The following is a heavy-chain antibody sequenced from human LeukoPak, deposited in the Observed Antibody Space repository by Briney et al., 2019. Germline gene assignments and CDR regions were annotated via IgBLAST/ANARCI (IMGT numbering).Heavy chain of an antibody. V-gene: IGHV7-4-1*02. CDR1: GYTFTKYA. D-gene: IGHD3-22*01. J-gene: IGHJ4*02. Sequence: ASVNVSCKGSGYTFTKYAISWVRQAPGQGLEYMGWIDTNTGNPTYAQGFTGRFVFSLDTSVSTAYLQISSLKAEDSAIYFCANCYDSSGFFAYWGQGTQVTVSS. CDR3: ANCYDSSGFFAY. CDR2: IDTNTGNP.